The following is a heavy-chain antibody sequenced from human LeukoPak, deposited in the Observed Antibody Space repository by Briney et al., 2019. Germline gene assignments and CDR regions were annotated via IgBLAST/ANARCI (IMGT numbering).Heavy chain of an antibody. V-gene: IGHV4-61*09. CDR2: IYTSGTT. CDR1: GGSISSGSYF. Sequence: SQTLSLTCTVSGGSISSGSYFWSWIRQPAGKGLEWIGHIYTSGTTNYNPSLKSRVTISADTSKNQSSLRLSSVTAADTAVYYCARGITIFGVVIQNWFDPWGQGTLVTVSS. J-gene: IGHJ5*02. D-gene: IGHD3-3*01. CDR3: ARGITIFGVVIQNWFDP.